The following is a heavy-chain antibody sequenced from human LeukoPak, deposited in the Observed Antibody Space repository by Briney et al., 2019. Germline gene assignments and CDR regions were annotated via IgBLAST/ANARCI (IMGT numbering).Heavy chain of an antibody. D-gene: IGHD3-22*01. CDR2: ISSSGSTI. Sequence: GGSLRLSCAASGFTFSSYEMNWVRQAPGKGLEWVSYISSSGSTIYYADSAKGRFTISRDNAKNSLYLQMNSLRAEDTAVYYCARVHYYDSSGYPLFNGYYYYMDVWGKGTTVTISS. J-gene: IGHJ6*03. CDR3: ARVHYYDSSGYPLFNGYYYYMDV. CDR1: GFTFSSYE. V-gene: IGHV3-48*03.